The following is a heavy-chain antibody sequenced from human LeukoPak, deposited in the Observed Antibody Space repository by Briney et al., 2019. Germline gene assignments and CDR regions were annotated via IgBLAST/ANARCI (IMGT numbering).Heavy chain of an antibody. V-gene: IGHV3-30*02. CDR1: GFTFSSYA. D-gene: IGHD6-19*01. J-gene: IGHJ4*02. Sequence: GGSLRLSCAASGFTFSSYAMSWVRQAPGKGLEWVAFIRYDGSDKSYADSVKGRFTISRDNFGNTLYLQMNSLRGEDTAVYYCAKDGVGTSGWRTWGQGTLVTVSS. CDR2: IRYDGSDK. CDR3: AKDGVGTSGWRT.